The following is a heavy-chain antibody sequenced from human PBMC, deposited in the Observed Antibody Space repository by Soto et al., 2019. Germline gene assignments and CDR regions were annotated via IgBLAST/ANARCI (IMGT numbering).Heavy chain of an antibody. Sequence: GGSLRLSCAASGFTFSSYGMHWVRQAPGKGLEWVAVISYDGSNKYYADSVKGRFTISRDNSKNTLYLQMNSLRAEDTAVYYCAKQDLEDDYGDYDTLEYFQHWGQGTLVTVSS. CDR3: AKQDLEDDYGDYDTLEYFQH. V-gene: IGHV3-30*18. CDR1: GFTFSSYG. J-gene: IGHJ1*01. D-gene: IGHD4-17*01. CDR2: ISYDGSNK.